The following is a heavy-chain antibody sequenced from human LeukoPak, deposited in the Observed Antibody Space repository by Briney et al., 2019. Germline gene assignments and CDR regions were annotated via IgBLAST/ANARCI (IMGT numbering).Heavy chain of an antibody. V-gene: IGHV4-39*01. CDR3: AKSGGYGLIDY. J-gene: IGHJ4*01. CDR2: IYSSGST. D-gene: IGHD6-25*01. Sequence: SETLSLTCNVSGVSISSGSYYWGWIRQPPGKGLEWIGSIYSSGSTYYNSSLKSRVTISIDTSKNQVSLKMSSVTAADTAVYYCAKSGGYGLIDYWGRGTLVTVSS. CDR1: GVSISSGSYY.